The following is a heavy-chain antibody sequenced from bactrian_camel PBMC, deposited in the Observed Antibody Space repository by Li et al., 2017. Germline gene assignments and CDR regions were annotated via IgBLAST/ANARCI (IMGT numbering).Heavy chain of an antibody. CDR2: IDSDGLS. Sequence: WSLGLSCTVSGYIYSFYCLGWFRQAAGKKREGVAVIDSDGLSNYAESVKGRFTISLNNAKNTLYLQMNNLKPEDTGEYSCGLRGSNVVALAATREGMYHWGKGTQVTVS. D-gene: IGHD2*01. CDR1: GYIYSFYC. J-gene: IGHJ7*01. V-gene: IGHV3S53*01.